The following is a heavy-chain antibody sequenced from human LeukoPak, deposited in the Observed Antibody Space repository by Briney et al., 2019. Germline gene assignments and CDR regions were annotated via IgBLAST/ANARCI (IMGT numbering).Heavy chain of an antibody. V-gene: IGHV4-34*01. D-gene: IGHD3-3*01. CDR1: GGSFSGYY. CDR3: ARGFPLYYDFWSGYHGTTKYYYGMDV. CDR2: INHSGST. Sequence: PSETLSLTCAVYGGSFSGYYWSWIRQPPGKGLEWIGEINHSGSTNYNPSLKSRVTMSVDTSKNQFSLKLSSVTAADTAVYYCARGFPLYYDFWSGYHGTTKYYYGMDVWGQGTTVTVSS. J-gene: IGHJ6*02.